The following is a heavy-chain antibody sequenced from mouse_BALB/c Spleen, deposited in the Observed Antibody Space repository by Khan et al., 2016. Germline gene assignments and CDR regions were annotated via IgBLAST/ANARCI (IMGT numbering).Heavy chain of an antibody. Sequence: QVQLKQSGSVLVRPGASVKLSCKASGYTFTSSWMHWAKQRPGQGLEWIGEIHPNSGNTNYNEKFKGKATLTVDTSSSTAYVDLSSLTSEDSAVSYCARWDGYGFAYWGQGTLVTVSA. CDR2: IHPNSGNT. CDR3: ARWDGYGFAY. D-gene: IGHD2-3*01. J-gene: IGHJ3*01. CDR1: GYTFTSSW. V-gene: IGHV1S130*01.